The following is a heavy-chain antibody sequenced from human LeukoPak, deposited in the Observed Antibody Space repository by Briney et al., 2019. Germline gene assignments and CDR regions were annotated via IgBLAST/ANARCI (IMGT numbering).Heavy chain of an antibody. J-gene: IGHJ4*02. CDR1: GFTFSSYG. V-gene: IGHV3-30*02. CDR2: IRYDGSNK. Sequence: SGGSLRLSCAESGFTFSSYGMHWVRQAPGKGLEWVAFIRYDGSNKYYADSVKGRFTISRDNSKNTLYLQMNRLRDEDTAVYYCAKMVGYCSSTSCYDGDDYWGQGTLVTVSS. CDR3: AKMVGYCSSTSCYDGDDY. D-gene: IGHD2-2*01.